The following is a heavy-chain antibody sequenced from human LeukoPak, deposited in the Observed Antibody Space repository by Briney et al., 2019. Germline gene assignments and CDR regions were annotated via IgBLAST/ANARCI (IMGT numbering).Heavy chain of an antibody. CDR1: GGSISSYY. J-gene: IGHJ4*02. CDR3: ARAPSPRFLEWLSPQFDY. Sequence: SETLSLTCTVSGGSISSYYWSWIRQPPGKGPEWIGCIYNSGSTNYNPSLKSRVTTSVDTSKNQFSLKVSSVTAADTAVYYCARAPSPRFLEWLSPQFDYWGQGTLVTVSS. V-gene: IGHV4-59*01. CDR2: IYNSGST. D-gene: IGHD3-3*01.